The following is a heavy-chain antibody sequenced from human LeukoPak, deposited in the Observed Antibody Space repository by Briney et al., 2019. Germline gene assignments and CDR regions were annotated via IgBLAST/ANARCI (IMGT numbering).Heavy chain of an antibody. CDR1: GGSITSGTYF. J-gene: IGHJ5*02. V-gene: IGHV4-61*02. Sequence: SETLSLTCTVSGGSITSGTYFWSWIRQPAGKGLEWIGRIYTSGSTNHNPSLKSRVTISADTSKNQFSLKLNSVTAADTAVYYCARLKGEFDPWGQGTLVTVSS. CDR2: IYTSGST. CDR3: ARLKGEFDP.